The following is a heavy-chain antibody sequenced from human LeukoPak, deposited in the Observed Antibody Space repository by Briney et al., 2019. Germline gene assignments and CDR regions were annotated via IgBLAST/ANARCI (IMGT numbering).Heavy chain of an antibody. CDR1: GFSFSVYE. CDR2: ISDTTSAT. J-gene: IGHJ4*02. D-gene: IGHD2-15*01. Sequence: GGSLRLSCAASGFSFSVYEIHWARQAPGKGLGWVSTISDTTSATYYADSVKGRFTIFRDNSKNTLYLQMSNLGAEDAAVYFCAKTYCSRGSCHSYLPYYFDSWGQGILVTVSS. V-gene: IGHV3-23*01. CDR3: AKTYCSRGSCHSYLPYYFDS.